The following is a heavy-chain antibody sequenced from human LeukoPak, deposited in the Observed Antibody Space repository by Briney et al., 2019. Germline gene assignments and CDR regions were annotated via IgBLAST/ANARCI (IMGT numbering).Heavy chain of an antibody. J-gene: IGHJ4*02. CDR1: GGSISTSNYY. V-gene: IGHV4-39*01. Sequence: SETLSLTCTVSGGSISTSNYYWGWIRQPPGKGLEWIGNIFYSGSTYYSPSLRSRVTISVDTSKNQFSLKLSSVTAADTAVYYCARRYFDWLLFGHFDYWGQGTLVTVSS. D-gene: IGHD3-9*01. CDR2: IFYSGST. CDR3: ARRYFDWLLFGHFDY.